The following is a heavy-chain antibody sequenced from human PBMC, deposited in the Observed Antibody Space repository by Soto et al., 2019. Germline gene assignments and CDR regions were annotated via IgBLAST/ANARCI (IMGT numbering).Heavy chain of an antibody. CDR3: ATVRWELHDAFDI. CDR2: IYHSGMT. Sequence: QVQLQESGPGLVKPSQTLSLTCTVSGGSISTGGYYWSWIRQHPGRSLEWIGYIYHSGMTFSNPSLQSRVAISIATSKNKFSLKLSSVTAADTAVYYCATVRWELHDAFDIWGQGTMVSVSS. D-gene: IGHD1-26*01. J-gene: IGHJ3*02. CDR1: GGSISTGGYY. V-gene: IGHV4-31*03.